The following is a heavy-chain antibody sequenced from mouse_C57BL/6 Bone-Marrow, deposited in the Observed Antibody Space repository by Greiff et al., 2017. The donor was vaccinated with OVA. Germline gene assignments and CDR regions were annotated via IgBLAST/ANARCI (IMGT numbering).Heavy chain of an antibody. J-gene: IGHJ1*03. Sequence: QAQLKQSGAELVKPGASVKMSCKASGYTFTSYWITWVKQRPGQGLEWIGDIYPGSGSTNYNEKFKSKATLTVDTSSSTAYMQLSSLTSEDSAVYYCARVLYYYGSSYDWYFDVWGTGTTVTVSS. CDR1: GYTFTSYW. CDR2: IYPGSGST. V-gene: IGHV1-55*01. D-gene: IGHD1-1*01. CDR3: ARVLYYYGSSYDWYFDV.